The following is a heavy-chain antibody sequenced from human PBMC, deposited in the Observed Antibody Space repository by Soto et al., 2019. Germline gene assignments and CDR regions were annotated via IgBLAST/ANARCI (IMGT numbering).Heavy chain of an antibody. CDR1: GGTFSSYA. D-gene: IGHD4-17*01. CDR3: ARVLAVTSQDYYYGMDV. V-gene: IGHV1-69*13. CDR2: IIPIFGTA. J-gene: IGHJ6*02. Sequence: EASVKVSCKASGGTFSSYAISWVRQAPGQGLEWMEGIIPIFGTADYAQKFQGRVTITADESTSTAYMELSSLRSEDTAVYYCARVLAVTSQDYYYGMDVWGQGTTVTVSS.